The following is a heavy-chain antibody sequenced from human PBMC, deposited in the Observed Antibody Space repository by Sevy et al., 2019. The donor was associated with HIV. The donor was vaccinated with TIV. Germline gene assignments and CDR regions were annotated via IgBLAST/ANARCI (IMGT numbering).Heavy chain of an antibody. CDR3: AKSMVRGATVVYYYYGMDV. V-gene: IGHV3-23*01. CDR1: GFTFSSYA. D-gene: IGHD3-10*01. Sequence: GGSLRLSCAASGFTFSSYAMSGVRQAPGKGLEWVSAISGSGGSTYYADSVKGRFTISRDNSKNTLYLQMNSLRAEDTAVYYCAKSMVRGATVVYYYYGMDVWGQGTTVTVSS. J-gene: IGHJ6*02. CDR2: ISGSGGST.